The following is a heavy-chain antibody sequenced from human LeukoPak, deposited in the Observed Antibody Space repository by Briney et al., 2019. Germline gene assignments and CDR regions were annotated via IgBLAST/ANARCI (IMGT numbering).Heavy chain of an antibody. CDR2: INHSGST. CDR1: GGSFRGYY. J-gene: IGHJ4*02. D-gene: IGHD5-12*01. CDR3: ARAEDIVATIFDC. V-gene: IGHV4-34*01. Sequence: NASETLSLTCAGYGGSFRGYYWSWIRQPPGKGLEGIGEINHSGSTNYNPSLKSRVTISVDTSKNQFSLKLSSVTAADTAVYYCARAEDIVATIFDCWGQGTLVTVSS.